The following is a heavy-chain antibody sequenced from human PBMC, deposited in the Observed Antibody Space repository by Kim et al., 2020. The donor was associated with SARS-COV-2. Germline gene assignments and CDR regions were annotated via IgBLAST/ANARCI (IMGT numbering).Heavy chain of an antibody. CDR1: GDSVSGNSAA. J-gene: IGHJ4*02. V-gene: IGHV6-1*01. D-gene: IGHD2-15*01. CDR2: TFYRSKWYN. CDR3: ARDDGSSYDV. Sequence: SQTLSLTCAISGDSVSGNSAAWNWIRQSPSRGLEWLGRTFYRSKWYNDYAMFVKSRIIIDADTSKNQLSLHLNSVTPDDTAVYYCARDDGSSYDVWGQGTLVIVSS.